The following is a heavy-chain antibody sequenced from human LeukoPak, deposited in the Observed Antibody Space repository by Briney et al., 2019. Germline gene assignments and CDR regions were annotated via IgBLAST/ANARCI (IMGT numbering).Heavy chain of an antibody. CDR1: GFTFSTYA. V-gene: IGHV3-23*01. Sequence: PGGSLRRSCAASGFTFSTYAMTWVHQAPGKGLESVSGISAGGDRTYYADSVKGRFTISRDNSKNTLYLQMNSLRAEDTAEYYCARSTVGTSCCTAVDYWGQGTLVTVSS. J-gene: IGHJ4*02. D-gene: IGHD1-26*01. CDR3: ARSTVGTSCCTAVDY. CDR2: ISAGGDRT.